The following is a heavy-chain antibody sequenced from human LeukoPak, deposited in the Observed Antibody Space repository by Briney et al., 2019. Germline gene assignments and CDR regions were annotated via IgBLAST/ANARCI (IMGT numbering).Heavy chain of an antibody. V-gene: IGHV4-59*01. Sequence: SETLSLTCTVSGGSISTYYWSWIRQPPGKGLEWIGYIYYSGSTNYNPSLKNRVTISLDTSKNRFSLKLYSVPTAVTAVYYCSRGPWSTGDAFGVWGQGTMVSVSS. CDR3: SRGPWSTGDAFGV. CDR2: IYYSGST. CDR1: GGSISTYY. J-gene: IGHJ3*01. D-gene: IGHD1-14*01.